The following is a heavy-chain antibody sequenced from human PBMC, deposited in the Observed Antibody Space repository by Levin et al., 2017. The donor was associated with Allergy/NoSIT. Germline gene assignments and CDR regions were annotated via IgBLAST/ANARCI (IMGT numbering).Heavy chain of an antibody. D-gene: IGHD2-15*01. CDR3: ARAGYCGGGSCYNFDY. V-gene: IGHV3-48*03. J-gene: IGHJ4*02. Sequence: GGSLRLSCVASGFTFSRHEMNWVRQAPGKGLEWVSYISSGGDTIYYADSVKGRFAISRDNAKNSLYLQMNSLRDADTAVYYCARAGYCGGGSCYNFDYWGQGALVTVSS. CDR2: ISSGGDTI. CDR1: GFTFSRHE.